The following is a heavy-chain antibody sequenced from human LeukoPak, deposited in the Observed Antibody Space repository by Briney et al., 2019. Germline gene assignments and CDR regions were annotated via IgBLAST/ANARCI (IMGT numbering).Heavy chain of an antibody. D-gene: IGHD5-24*01. CDR2: ISYDGSNK. V-gene: IGHV3-30-3*01. CDR1: GFTFSSYA. CDR3: ARDISMATIIHYYYYGMDV. J-gene: IGHJ6*02. Sequence: GRSLRLSCAASGFTFSSYAMHWVRQAPGKGLEWVAVISYDGSNKYYADSVKGRFTISRDNSKNTLYLQMNSLRAEDTAVYYCARDISMATIIHYYYYGMDVWGQGTTVTVSS.